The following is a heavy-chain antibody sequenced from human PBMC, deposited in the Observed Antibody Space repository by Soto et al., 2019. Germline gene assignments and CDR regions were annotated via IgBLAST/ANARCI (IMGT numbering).Heavy chain of an antibody. J-gene: IGHJ6*02. CDR1: GYTFTSYD. D-gene: IGHD3-16*01. CDR2: MNPNSANT. Sequence: VQLVQSGAEVKKPGASVKVYCKASGYTFTSYDINWVRQATGQGLEWMGWMNPNSANTGYAQKFQGRVTMTRNTSIITAYMELGSLRAEDAAVYYCAREGVRGMDVWGQGTTVTVSS. CDR3: AREGVRGMDV. V-gene: IGHV1-8*01.